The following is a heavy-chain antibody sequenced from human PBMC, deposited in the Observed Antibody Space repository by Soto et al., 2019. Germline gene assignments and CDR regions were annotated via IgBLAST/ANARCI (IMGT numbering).Heavy chain of an antibody. Sequence: SETLSLTCTVSGGSISSSSYYWGWIRQPPGKGLEWIGSIYYSGSTYYNPSLKSRVTISVDTSKNHFSLKLSSVTAADTAVYYCASFSPLTGTFDYWGQGTLVTVSS. CDR3: ASFSPLTGTFDY. CDR1: GGSISSSSYY. CDR2: IYYSGST. J-gene: IGHJ4*02. D-gene: IGHD1-7*01. V-gene: IGHV4-39*01.